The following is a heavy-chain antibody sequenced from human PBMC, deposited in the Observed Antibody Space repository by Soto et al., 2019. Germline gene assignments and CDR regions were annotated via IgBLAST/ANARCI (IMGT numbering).Heavy chain of an antibody. CDR2: IDHDGPT. CDR3: VRDSNGYY. V-gene: IGHV3-74*01. Sequence: EVQLVESGGGLVQPGGSLRLSCAGSGFTFSNYWMHWVRQAPGKGLEWVSRIDHDGPTDYADSVRGRFTISRDNAENTLYLQMTSLRPETTTVYYFVRDSNGYYWGQVKMVTVSS. CDR1: GFTFSNYW. J-gene: IGHJ4*02. D-gene: IGHD4-4*01.